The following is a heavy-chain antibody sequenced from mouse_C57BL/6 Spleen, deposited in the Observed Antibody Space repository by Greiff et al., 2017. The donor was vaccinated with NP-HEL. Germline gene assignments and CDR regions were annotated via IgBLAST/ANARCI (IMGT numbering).Heavy chain of an antibody. CDR1: GYTFTDYE. CDR3: TRWNYGSSDGYYYAMDY. V-gene: IGHV1-15*01. J-gene: IGHJ4*01. Sequence: QVQLKESGAELVRPGASVTLSCKASGYTFTDYEMHWVKQTPVHGLEWIGAIDPETGGTAYNQKFKGKAILTADKSSSTAYMELRSLTSEDSAVYYCTRWNYGSSDGYYYAMDYWGQGTSVTVSS. CDR2: IDPETGGT. D-gene: IGHD1-1*01.